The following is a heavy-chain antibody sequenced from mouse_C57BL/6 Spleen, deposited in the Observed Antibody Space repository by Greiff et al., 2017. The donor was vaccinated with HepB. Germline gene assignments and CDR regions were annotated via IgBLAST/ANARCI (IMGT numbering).Heavy chain of an antibody. J-gene: IGHJ4*01. CDR1: GYTFTDYY. D-gene: IGHD1-1*01. Sequence: VQLQQSGAELVRPGASVKLSCKASGYTFTDYYINWVKQRPGQGLEWIARIYPGSGNTYYNEKFKGKATLTAEKSSSTAYMQLSSLTSEDSAVYFCARYHYGSSYGAMDYWGQGTSVTVSS. V-gene: IGHV1-76*01. CDR3: ARYHYGSSYGAMDY. CDR2: IYPGSGNT.